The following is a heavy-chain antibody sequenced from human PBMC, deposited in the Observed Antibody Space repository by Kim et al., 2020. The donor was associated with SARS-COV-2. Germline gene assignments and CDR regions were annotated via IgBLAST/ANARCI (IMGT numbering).Heavy chain of an antibody. Sequence: GGSLRLSCAASGFTVSSNYMSWVRQAPEKGLEWVSVIYSGGSTYYADSVKGRFTISRDNSKNTLYLQMNSLRAEDTAVYYCARGCCGGDYPGYWGQGTLVTVSS. D-gene: IGHD2-21*02. CDR1: GFTVSSNY. V-gene: IGHV3-66*01. CDR3: ARGCCGGDYPGY. J-gene: IGHJ4*02. CDR2: IYSGGST.